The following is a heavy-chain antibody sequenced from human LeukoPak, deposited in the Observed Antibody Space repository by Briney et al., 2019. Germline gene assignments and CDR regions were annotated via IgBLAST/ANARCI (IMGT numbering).Heavy chain of an antibody. V-gene: IGHV4-34*01. CDR1: GGSFSGYY. J-gene: IGHJ4*02. CDR2: IKHSGST. CDR3: ARRIGVATTLDY. D-gene: IGHD6-19*01. Sequence: SETLSLTCAVYGGSFSGYYWSWIRQPPGKGLEWIGEIKHSGSTNYNPSLKSRVTISVDTSKKQFSLKLSSVTAADTAVYYCARRIGVATTLDYWGQGTLVTVSS.